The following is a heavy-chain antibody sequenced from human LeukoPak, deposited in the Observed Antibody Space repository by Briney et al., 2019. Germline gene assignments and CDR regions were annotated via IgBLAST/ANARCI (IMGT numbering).Heavy chain of an antibody. CDR3: ARGFPSGKQWLSN. CDR2: ISAYNNNT. CDR1: GHTFTNYG. D-gene: IGHD6-19*01. J-gene: IGHJ4*02. V-gene: IGHV1-18*01. Sequence: ASVKVSCKASGHTFTNYGLNWVRQAPGQGLEWMGWISAYNNNTSYAQKFQGRVTMTTDTSANTAYMELRSLRSDDTAVYYCARGFPSGKQWLSNWGQGTLVTVSS.